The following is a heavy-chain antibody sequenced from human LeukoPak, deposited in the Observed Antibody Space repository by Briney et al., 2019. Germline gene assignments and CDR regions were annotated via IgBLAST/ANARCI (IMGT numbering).Heavy chain of an antibody. J-gene: IGHJ4*02. CDR2: ISSSSSYI. Sequence: GGSLTLSCAASGFTFSSYSVNWVRQAPGKGREWVSSISSSSSYIYYADSVKGRFTISRDHAKNSLYLQMNSLRAEDTAVYYCARDRNSGYDSSFDYWGQGTLVTVSS. CDR3: ARDRNSGYDSSFDY. CDR1: GFTFSSYS. D-gene: IGHD5-12*01. V-gene: IGHV3-21*01.